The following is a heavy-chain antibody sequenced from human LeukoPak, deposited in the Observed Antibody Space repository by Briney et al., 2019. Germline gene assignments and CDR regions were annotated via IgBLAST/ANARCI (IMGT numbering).Heavy chain of an antibody. D-gene: IGHD6-13*01. CDR3: ARGRPTTSIAAAGVNWFDP. V-gene: IGHV1-46*01. CDR1: GYTFTNYY. Sequence: ASVKVSCKASGYTFTNYYMHWVRQAPGQGLEWMGIINPSDGSTNYAQKFQGRVTITADKSTSTAYMELSSLRSEDTAVYYCARGRPTTSIAAAGVNWFDPWGQGTLVTVSS. CDR2: INPSDGST. J-gene: IGHJ5*02.